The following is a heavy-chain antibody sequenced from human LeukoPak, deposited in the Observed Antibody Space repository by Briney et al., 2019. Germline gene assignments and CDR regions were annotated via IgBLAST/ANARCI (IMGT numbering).Heavy chain of an antibody. CDR3: TTDLGQPLYYYYYYMDV. Sequence: GGSLRLSCAASGFTFSDAWMSWVRQAPGKGLEWVGRIKSKTDGGTTDYAAPVKGRFTISRDDSKNTLYLQMNSLKTEDTAVYYCTTDLGQPLYYYYYYMDVWGKGTTVTVSS. CDR1: GFTFSDAW. D-gene: IGHD3-16*01. J-gene: IGHJ6*03. CDR2: IKSKTDGGTT. V-gene: IGHV3-15*01.